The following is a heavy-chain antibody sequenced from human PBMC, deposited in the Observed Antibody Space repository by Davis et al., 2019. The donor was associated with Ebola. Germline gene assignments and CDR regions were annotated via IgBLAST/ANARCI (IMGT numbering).Heavy chain of an antibody. J-gene: IGHJ4*02. Sequence: PGGSLRLSCAASGFTFSSYAMHWVRQAPGKGLEWVAVISYDGSNKYYADSVKGRFTISRDNSKNTLYLQMNSLRAEDTAVYYCAKGDILGLWGQGTLVTVSS. CDR3: AKGDILGL. CDR2: ISYDGSNK. CDR1: GFTFSSYA. D-gene: IGHD3-9*01. V-gene: IGHV3-30*04.